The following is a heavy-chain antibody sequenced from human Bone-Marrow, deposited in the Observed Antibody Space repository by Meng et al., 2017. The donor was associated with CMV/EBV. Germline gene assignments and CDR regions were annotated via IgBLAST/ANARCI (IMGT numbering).Heavy chain of an antibody. Sequence: GESLKISCAGSGFTFRLHALHWVRQAPGKGLQWVAVSSSDGHNNYYADSVKGRFTISRDNSKNTLILQMSSLTTGDTAVYYCARDHYSYPTYIEYWGQGALVTVSS. J-gene: IGHJ4*02. V-gene: IGHV3-30*04. CDR3: ARDHYSYPTYIEY. D-gene: IGHD2-21*01. CDR1: GFTFRLHA. CDR2: SSSDGHNN.